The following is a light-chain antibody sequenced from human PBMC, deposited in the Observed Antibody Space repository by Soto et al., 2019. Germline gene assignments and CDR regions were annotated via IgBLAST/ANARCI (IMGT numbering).Light chain of an antibody. J-gene: IGLJ1*01. Sequence: QSVLTQPPSASESPGQSVTISCTGTGSDVGDYNYVSWYQQHPGKAPKLMIYEVSKRPSGVPDRFSGSKSGNTASLTVSGLQAEDEANYYCSSYTGSSYVFGTGTQLTVL. V-gene: IGLV2-8*01. CDR3: SSYTGSSYV. CDR1: GSDVGDYNY. CDR2: EVS.